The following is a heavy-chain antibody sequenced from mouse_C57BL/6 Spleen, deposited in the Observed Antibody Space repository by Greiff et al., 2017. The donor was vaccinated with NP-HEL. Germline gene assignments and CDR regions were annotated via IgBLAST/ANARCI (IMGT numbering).Heavy chain of an antibody. J-gene: IGHJ4*01. V-gene: IGHV5-17*01. CDR3: ARGRYYGSHYALDD. Sequence: EVMLVESGGGLVKPGGSLKLSCAASGFTFSDYGMHWVRQAPEKGLEWVAYISSGSSTIYYADTVKGRFPLSRDNATNTLFLKMTILRTEGTAMYYYARGRYYGSHYALDDWGQGTSVTVSS. CDR1: GFTFSDYG. CDR2: ISSGSSTI. D-gene: IGHD1-1*01.